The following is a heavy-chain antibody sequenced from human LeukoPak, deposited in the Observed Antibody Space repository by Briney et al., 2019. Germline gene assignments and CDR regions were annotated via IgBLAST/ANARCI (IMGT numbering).Heavy chain of an antibody. V-gene: IGHV3-49*03. J-gene: IGHJ4*02. Sequence: GGSLRLSCAASGFTFSDYNMRWIRQAPGKGLEWVGFIRSKAYGGTTEYAASVKGRFTISRDDSKSIAYLQMNSLKTEDTAVYYCTRGGRAANDYWGQGTLVTVSS. CDR1: GFTFSDYN. CDR3: TRGGRAANDY. D-gene: IGHD3-16*01. CDR2: IRSKAYGGTT.